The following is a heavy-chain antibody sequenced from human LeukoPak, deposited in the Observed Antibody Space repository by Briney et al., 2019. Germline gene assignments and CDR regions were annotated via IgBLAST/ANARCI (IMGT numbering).Heavy chain of an antibody. CDR1: GYSFTSYW. J-gene: IGHJ6*03. V-gene: IGHV5-51*01. Sequence: GASLQISCKGSGYSFTSYWIGWVRQLPGKGLEWMGIIYPGDSDTRYSPSFQGQVTISADKSISTAYLQWSSLKASDTAMYYCARVGIAVAGTRYYYYYMDVWGKGTTVTVSS. D-gene: IGHD6-19*01. CDR2: IYPGDSDT. CDR3: ARVGIAVAGTRYYYYYMDV.